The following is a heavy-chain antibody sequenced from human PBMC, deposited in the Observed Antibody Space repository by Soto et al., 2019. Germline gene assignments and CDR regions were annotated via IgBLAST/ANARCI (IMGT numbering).Heavy chain of an antibody. CDR1: GGSISSYY. CDR3: ARCPNATRRYYQDFDY. V-gene: IGHV4-59*01. D-gene: IGHD3-10*01. J-gene: IGHJ4*02. Sequence: SETLSLTCTVSGGSISSYYWSWIRQPPGKGLEWIGYIYYSGSTNYNPSLKSRVTISVDTSKNQFSLKLSSVTAADTAVYYCARCPNATRRYYQDFDYWGQGTQVTVSS. CDR2: IYYSGST.